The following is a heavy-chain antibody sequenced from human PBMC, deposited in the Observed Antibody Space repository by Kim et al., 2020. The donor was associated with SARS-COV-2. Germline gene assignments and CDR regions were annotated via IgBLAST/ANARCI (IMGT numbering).Heavy chain of an antibody. V-gene: IGHV3-21*01. D-gene: IGHD3-16*01. CDR1: GFTFNTYT. CDR2: IVSSSTYT. Sequence: GGSLRLSCAASGFTFNTYTMNWVRQAPGKGLEWVSSIVSSSTYTYYADSVKGRFTVSRDNAKTSLYLQMNSLRAEDTAVYHCARDMGGGLVDYYYFYGMDVSGQGTTVTVSS. J-gene: IGHJ6*02. CDR3: ARDMGGGLVDYYYFYGMDV.